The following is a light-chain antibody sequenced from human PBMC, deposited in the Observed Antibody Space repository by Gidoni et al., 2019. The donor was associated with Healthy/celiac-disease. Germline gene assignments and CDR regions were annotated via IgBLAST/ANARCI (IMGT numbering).Light chain of an antibody. J-gene: IGKJ1*01. CDR2: DAS. CDR3: QQRSNWPPSWT. CDR1: QSVSSY. V-gene: IGKV3-11*01. Sequence: EIVLTQSPATLSLSPGERATLSCRASQSVSSYLDWYQQKPGQAPRLLIYDASNRATGIPARLSGSGSGTEFTLTISSLEPEDFAVYYCQQRSNWPPSWTFGQGTKVEIK.